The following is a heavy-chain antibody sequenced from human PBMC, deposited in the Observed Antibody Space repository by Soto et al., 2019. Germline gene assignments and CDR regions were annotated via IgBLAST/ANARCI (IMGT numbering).Heavy chain of an antibody. CDR1: GFIVNNYN. V-gene: IGHV3-48*02. J-gene: IGHJ4*02. Sequence: GWALRLSCAASGFIVNNYNMNLVRQAPGKGLEWVSFFGRDGTTIHYADSVKGRFTISRDNAKRSLFLQMNSLSDADTAIYYCARSMFGVVITHYFDFWGEVALVTVCS. CDR2: FGRDGTTI. D-gene: IGHD3-3*01. CDR3: ARSMFGVVITHYFDF.